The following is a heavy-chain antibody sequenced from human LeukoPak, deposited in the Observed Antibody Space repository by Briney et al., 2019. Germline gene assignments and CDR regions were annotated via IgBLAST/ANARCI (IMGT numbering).Heavy chain of an antibody. CDR3: TRGGITYYYMDV. Sequence: SLRLSCTASGFTFGDYAMSWVRQAPGKGLEWVGFIRSKAYGGTTECAASVKGRFTISRDDSKSIAYLQMNSLKTEDTAVYYSTRGGITYYYMDVWGKGTTVTVSS. V-gene: IGHV3-49*04. J-gene: IGHJ6*03. D-gene: IGHD3-10*01. CDR1: GFTFGDYA. CDR2: IRSKAYGGTT.